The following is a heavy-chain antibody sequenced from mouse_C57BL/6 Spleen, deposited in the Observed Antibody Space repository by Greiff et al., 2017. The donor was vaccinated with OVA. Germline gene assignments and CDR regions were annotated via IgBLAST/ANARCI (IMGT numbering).Heavy chain of an antibody. J-gene: IGHJ4*01. CDR1: GFTFSDYG. D-gene: IGHD1-1*01. CDR3: ARAVGTEGYYAMDY. CDR2: ISSGSSTI. V-gene: IGHV5-17*01. Sequence: EVKVVESGGGLVKPGGSLKLSCAASGFTFSDYGMHWVRQAPEKGLEWVAYISSGSSTIYYADTVKGRFTISRDNAKNTLFLQMTSLRSEDTAMYYCARAVGTEGYYAMDYWGQGTSVTVSS.